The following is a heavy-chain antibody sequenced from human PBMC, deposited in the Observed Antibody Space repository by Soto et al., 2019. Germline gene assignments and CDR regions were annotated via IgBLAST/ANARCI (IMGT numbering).Heavy chain of an antibody. J-gene: IGHJ4*02. CDR2: IFWDDDK. D-gene: IGHD3-9*01. CDR1: GFSLSTSGVG. Sequence: QITLKESGPTLVKPTQTLTLTCTFSGFSLSTSGVGVGWIRQPPGKALEWLALIFWDDDKAYSPSLKSRLTTTKGTTKNQVVLTMTNIGPVDTATYYCAHSPPYDILAGSLNYFDYWGQGTLVTVSS. CDR3: AHSPPYDILAGSLNYFDY. V-gene: IGHV2-5*02.